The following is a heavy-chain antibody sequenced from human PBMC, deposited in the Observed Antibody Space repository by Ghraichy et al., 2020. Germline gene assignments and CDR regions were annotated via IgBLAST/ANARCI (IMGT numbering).Heavy chain of an antibody. J-gene: IGHJ6*02. D-gene: IGHD1/OR15-1a*01. CDR1: GFTFSSYW. CDR3: ARRTRAEQAPAGQGYYYGMDV. V-gene: IGHV3-7*03. CDR2: IKQDGSEK. Sequence: GGSLRLSCAASGFTFSSYWMSWVRQAPGKGLEWVANIKQDGSEKYYVDSVKGRFTISRDNAKNSLYLQMNSLRAEDTAVYYCARRTRAEQAPAGQGYYYGMDVWGQGTTVTVSS.